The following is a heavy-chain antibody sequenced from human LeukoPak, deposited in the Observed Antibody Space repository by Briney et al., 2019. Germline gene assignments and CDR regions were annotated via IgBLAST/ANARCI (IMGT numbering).Heavy chain of an antibody. Sequence: GESLKISCEGSGYSFTNYWIAWVRQVPGKGLEWVGIIFPGDSDTRYSPSLQGHVTISADKSVSTAYLQWGSLKASDSAMYYCVRDRNGRYAFDIWGLGTRVTVSS. CDR3: VRDRNGRYAFDI. CDR1: GYSFTNYW. CDR2: IFPGDSDT. D-gene: IGHD1-14*01. J-gene: IGHJ3*02. V-gene: IGHV5-51*01.